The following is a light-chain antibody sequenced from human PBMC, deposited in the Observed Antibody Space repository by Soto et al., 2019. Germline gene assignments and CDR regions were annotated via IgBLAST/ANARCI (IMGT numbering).Light chain of an antibody. J-gene: IGKJ5*01. CDR3: QQYSDLPMT. CDR2: GAS. V-gene: IGKV3-20*01. Sequence: EIVLTQSPGTLSLSPGEGATLSCRASQSVSSNLAWYQQKPGQAPRLLIYGASTRATGIPDRFSGSASGTDFTLTISRLEPEDFAVYFCQQYSDLPMTFGQGTRLEIK. CDR1: QSVSSN.